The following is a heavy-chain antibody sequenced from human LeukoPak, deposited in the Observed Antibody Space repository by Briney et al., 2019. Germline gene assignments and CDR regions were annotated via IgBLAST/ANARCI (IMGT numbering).Heavy chain of an antibody. Sequence: GGSLRLSCEVSGVTVTSSYMSWVRRAPGKGLEWVSVIYSGGDTYYADSVKGRCTVSRDISKNTLYLQMNSLRAEDTAVYYCARGNTGYNSNWGRDFDCWGQGTLVTVSS. J-gene: IGHJ4*02. CDR2: IYSGGDT. CDR1: GVTVTSSY. D-gene: IGHD4-11*01. CDR3: ARGNTGYNSNWGRDFDC. V-gene: IGHV3-66*01.